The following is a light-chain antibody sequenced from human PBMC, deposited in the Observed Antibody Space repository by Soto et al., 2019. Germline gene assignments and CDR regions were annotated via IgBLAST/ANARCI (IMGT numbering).Light chain of an antibody. V-gene: IGLV6-57*02. Sequence: NFMLTQPHSVSESPGKTVSIICTGSSGSIATNYVQWNQQRPGSAPTTVICEDNQRPSGVPDRFSGSIDSSSNSASLTISGLKTEDEADYYCQSYDSNNNVFGSGTQLTVL. J-gene: IGLJ6*01. CDR3: QSYDSNNNV. CDR2: EDN. CDR1: SGSIATNY.